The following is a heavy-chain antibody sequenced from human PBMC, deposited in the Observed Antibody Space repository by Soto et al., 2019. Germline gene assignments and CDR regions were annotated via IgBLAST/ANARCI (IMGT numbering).Heavy chain of an antibody. J-gene: IGHJ5*02. CDR2: VSGDNGHT. D-gene: IGHD2-15*01. CDR3: ARDLGYCRSGTCYREWFDP. CDR1: GYTCTTHG. Sequence: QVQLVQSGAEVKKPGASVKVSCKASGYTCTTHGISWVRQAPGQGLEWMGWVSGDNGHTNYAQSLQGRVTMTTDTPTNTAYMELRSLRSDDTAVYYCARDLGYCRSGTCYREWFDPWGQGTLVPVSS. V-gene: IGHV1-18*01.